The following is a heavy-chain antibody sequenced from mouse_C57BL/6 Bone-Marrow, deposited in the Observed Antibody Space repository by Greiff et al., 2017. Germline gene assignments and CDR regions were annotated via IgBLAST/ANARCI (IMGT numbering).Heavy chain of an antibody. J-gene: IGHJ3*01. CDR2: ISYDGSN. V-gene: IGHV3-6*01. CDR1: GYSITSGYY. D-gene: IGHD2-1*01. Sequence: EVKLMESGPGLVKPSQSPSLTCSVTGYSITSGYYWNWIRQFPGNKLEWMGYISYDGSNNYNPSLKNRISITRDTSKNQFFLKLNSVTTEDTATYYCAIYYGNFFAYWGQGTLVTVSA. CDR3: AIYYGNFFAY.